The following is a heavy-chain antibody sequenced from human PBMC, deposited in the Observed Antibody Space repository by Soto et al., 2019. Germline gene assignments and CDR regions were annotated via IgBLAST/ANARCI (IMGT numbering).Heavy chain of an antibody. J-gene: IGHJ5*02. CDR3: AQDYGEGGFDP. D-gene: IGHD4-17*01. Sequence: QVQLVQSGAEVKKPGSSVKVSCKASGGTFSSHTITWVRQAPGQGLAWMGRIIPILGIANYAHKFQGRVTITADTSTSTAYMELSSLRSEDTAVYYCAQDYGEGGFDPWGQGTLVTVSS. V-gene: IGHV1-69*02. CDR2: IIPILGIA. CDR1: GGTFSSHT.